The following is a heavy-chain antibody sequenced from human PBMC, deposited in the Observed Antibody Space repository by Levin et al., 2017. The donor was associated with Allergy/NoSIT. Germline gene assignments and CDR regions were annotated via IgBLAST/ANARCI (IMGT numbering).Heavy chain of an antibody. CDR3: ARECEGRFHYNGMDV. V-gene: IGHV3-21*06. J-gene: IGHJ6*02. CDR1: GFMFSSYS. Sequence: RAGGSLRLSCAASGFMFSSYSMNWVRQAPGKGLEWVSCISSGSTHIYYADSVKGRFTISRDNAKNALYLQMNSLRAEDTAVYYCARECEGRFHYNGMDVWGQGTTVTVSS. CDR2: ISSGSTHI. D-gene: IGHD3-16*01.